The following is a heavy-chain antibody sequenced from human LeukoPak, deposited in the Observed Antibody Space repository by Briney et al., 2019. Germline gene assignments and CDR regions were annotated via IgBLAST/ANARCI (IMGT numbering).Heavy chain of an antibody. J-gene: IGHJ4*02. Sequence: PSETLSLTCAVSGGSFSGYYWSWIRQPPGKGLEWIGEINNSGSTNYNPSLKSRVTISVDTSKNQFSLQLNSVTPADTAVYYCARDPRLRDGYNYDYWGQGTLVTVSS. CDR1: GGSFSGYY. CDR2: INNSGST. CDR3: ARDPRLRDGYNYDY. V-gene: IGHV4-34*01. D-gene: IGHD5-24*01.